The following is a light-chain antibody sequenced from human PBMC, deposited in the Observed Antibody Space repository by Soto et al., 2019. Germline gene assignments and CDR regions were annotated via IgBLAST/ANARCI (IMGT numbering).Light chain of an antibody. J-gene: IGKJ1*01. V-gene: IGKV3-20*01. CDR2: GAS. CDR1: QSVSSSS. Sequence: EIVLTQSPGTLSLSPGERATLSCRASQSVSSSSFAWYQQKPGQPPSLLIYGASRRATGIPDRFSGSGCGTDFTIIISRQEPEVFAVYYCQQYGTSPWTFGQGTKVEIK. CDR3: QQYGTSPWT.